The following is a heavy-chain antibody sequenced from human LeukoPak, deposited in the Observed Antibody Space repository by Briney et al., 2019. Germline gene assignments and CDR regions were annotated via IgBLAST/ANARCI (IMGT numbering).Heavy chain of an antibody. CDR3: ARGKDTAMVVPDY. CDR1: GGTFSSYA. Sequence: GASVKVSCKASGGTFSSYAISWVRPAPGQGLEWMGGIIPIFGTANYAQKFQGRVTITADESTSTAYMELSSLRSEDTAVYYCARGKDTAMVVPDYWGQGTLVTVSS. D-gene: IGHD5-18*01. V-gene: IGHV1-69*13. J-gene: IGHJ4*02. CDR2: IIPIFGTA.